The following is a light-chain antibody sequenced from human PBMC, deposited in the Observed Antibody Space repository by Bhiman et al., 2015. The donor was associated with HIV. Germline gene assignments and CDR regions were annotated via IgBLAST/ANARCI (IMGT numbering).Light chain of an antibody. CDR1: SSNIGSNN. CDR2: RNY. CDR3: QAWDSSTAV. J-gene: IGLJ2*01. V-gene: IGLV1-44*01. Sequence: QSVLTQPPSASGTPGQRVTISCSGSSSNIGSNNVNWYQQVPGTAPKLLIYRNYQRPSGVPDRFFGSNSGNTATLTISGTQAIDEADYYCQAWDSSTAVFGGGTKLTVL.